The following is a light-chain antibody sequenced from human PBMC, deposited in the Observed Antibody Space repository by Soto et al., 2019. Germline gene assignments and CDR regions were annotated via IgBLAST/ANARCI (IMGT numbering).Light chain of an antibody. CDR2: GAS. CDR1: QSISTSY. J-gene: IGKJ1*01. Sequence: EIVLTHSPGTLSLSPGDRATLSCRASQSISTSYLAWYQQKPGQAPRLLIYGASRRATGIPDRFSGSGSGTDFTLTISRLEPADFAVYYCQQYDTWMFGQGTKVDIK. CDR3: QQYDTWM. V-gene: IGKV3-20*01.